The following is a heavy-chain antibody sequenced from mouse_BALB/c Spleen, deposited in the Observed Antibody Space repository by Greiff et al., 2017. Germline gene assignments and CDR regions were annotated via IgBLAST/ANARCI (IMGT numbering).Heavy chain of an antibody. CDR1: GYTFTDYN. CDR2: IYPYNGGT. CDR3: ARWDFAYPYYYAMDY. D-gene: IGHD4-1*01. J-gene: IGHJ4*01. V-gene: IGHV1S29*02. Sequence: VQLQQSGPELVKPGASVKISCKASGYTFTDYNMHWVKQSHGKSLEWIGHIYPYNGGTGYNQKFKSKATLTVDNSSSTAYMELRSLTSEDSAVYYCARWDFAYPYYYAMDYWGQGTSVTVSS.